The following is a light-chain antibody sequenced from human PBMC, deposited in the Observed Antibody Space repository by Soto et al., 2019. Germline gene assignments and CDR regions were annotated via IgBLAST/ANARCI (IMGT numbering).Light chain of an antibody. Sequence: QSVLTQPPSASGSPGQSVTISCTGTSSDVGGYNYVSWYQQHPGKAPKLMIYEVSERPSGVPDRFSGSKSGNTASLTVSGLQAEDEADYYCSSFAGSLYVIFGGGTQLTVL. J-gene: IGLJ2*01. CDR1: SSDVGGYNY. CDR3: SSFAGSLYVI. CDR2: EVS. V-gene: IGLV2-8*01.